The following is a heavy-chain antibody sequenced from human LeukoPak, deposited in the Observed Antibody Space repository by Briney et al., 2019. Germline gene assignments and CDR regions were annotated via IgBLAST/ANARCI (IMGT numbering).Heavy chain of an antibody. J-gene: IGHJ6*02. D-gene: IGHD5-24*01. V-gene: IGHV1-69*13. CDR3: ARIRDGYNSYFFYGMDV. CDR1: GGTFSSYA. CDR2: IIALFGTA. Sequence: SVTVSCKASGGTFSSYAISWVRQAPGQGLEWMGGIIALFGTANYAQKFQGRLTITADESTSTAYMELSSLRSEDTAVYYCARIRDGYNSYFFYGMDVWGQGTTVTVSS.